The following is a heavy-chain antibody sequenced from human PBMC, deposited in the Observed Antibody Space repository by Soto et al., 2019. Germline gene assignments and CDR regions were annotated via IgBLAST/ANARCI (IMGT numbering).Heavy chain of an antibody. CDR3: AREIGEWSGESSARSFHY. Sequence: QITLKESGPTLVKPTQTLTLTCTFSGFSLSTVGVGVGWIRQPPGEALEWLALIYWNDEKYYSPSLKSSLTITQETSKNPLALTMTNMDHVNTAPYYCAREIGEWSGESSARSFHYWGPRTLV. D-gene: IGHD3-10*01. CDR1: GFSLSTVGVG. V-gene: IGHV2-5*01. J-gene: IGHJ4*02. CDR2: IYWNDEK.